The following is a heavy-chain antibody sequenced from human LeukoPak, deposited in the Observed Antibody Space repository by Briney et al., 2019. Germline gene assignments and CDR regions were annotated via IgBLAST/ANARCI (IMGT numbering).Heavy chain of an antibody. V-gene: IGHV1-2*02. CDR2: INPNSGGT. CDR1: GYSFTGYY. Sequence: GASVKVSCKASGYSFTGYYMHWVRQAPVQGLEWMGWINPNSGGTNYAQKFQGRVTMTRDTSISTAYMELSRLRSDDTAVYYCARDIPRTGWFDPWGQGTLVTVSS. CDR3: ARDIPRTGWFDP. J-gene: IGHJ5*02. D-gene: IGHD1-14*01.